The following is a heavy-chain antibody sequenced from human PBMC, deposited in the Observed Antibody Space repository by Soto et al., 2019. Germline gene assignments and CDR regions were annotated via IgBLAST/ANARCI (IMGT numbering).Heavy chain of an antibody. V-gene: IGHV3-30-3*01. J-gene: IGHJ6*02. CDR3: AREYLDLGPEV. CDR2: IPYDGGNR. D-gene: IGHD3-16*01. Sequence: PGGSLRISCAASGFSFGRYAMSWVRQAPGEVLELVGSIPYDGGNRKYAESVKGRFTIFVDNAKDMLYLHMSSLGPDDTSVHYCAREYLDLGPEVWGQGISVTVSS. CDR1: GFSFGRYA.